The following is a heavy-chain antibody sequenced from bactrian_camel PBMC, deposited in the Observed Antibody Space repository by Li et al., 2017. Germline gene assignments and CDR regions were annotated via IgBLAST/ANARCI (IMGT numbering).Heavy chain of an antibody. CDR1: GFTFRDFA. CDR2: ISNTGRYT. J-gene: IGHJ4*01. D-gene: IGHD6*01. V-gene: IGHV3S42*01. Sequence: DVQLVESGGGLVQPGGSLRLSCAASGFTFRDFAMSWVRQAPGKGLEWVSTISNTGRYTSYADSVKGRFTISRDNSKKTLYLQLTSLSTEDTAMYYCAKRGPQSSSAVTDRGQGTQVTVS.